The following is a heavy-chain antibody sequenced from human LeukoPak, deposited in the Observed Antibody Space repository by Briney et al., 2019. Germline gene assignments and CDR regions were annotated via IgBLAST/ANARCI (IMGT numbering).Heavy chain of an antibody. V-gene: IGHV3-30*02. Sequence: PGGPLRLSCAASGFTFSSYGMRWVRQAPGKGLEWVAFIRYDGSNKYYADSVKGRFTISRDNSKNTLYLQMNSLRAEDTAVYYCAKDTTPPKAGFDPWGQGTLVTVSS. J-gene: IGHJ5*02. D-gene: IGHD1-14*01. CDR1: GFTFSSYG. CDR2: IRYDGSNK. CDR3: AKDTTPPKAGFDP.